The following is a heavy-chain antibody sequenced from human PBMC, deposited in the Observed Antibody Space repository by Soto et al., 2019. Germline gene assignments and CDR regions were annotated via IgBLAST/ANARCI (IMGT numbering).Heavy chain of an antibody. J-gene: IGHJ5*02. Sequence: QVQLQESGPGLVKPSQTLSLTCTVSGGSISSGGYYWSWIRQHPGKGLEWIGYIYYSGSTYYNPSLKSRVTISVDTSKNQFSLKLSSVTAADTAVYYCARDRYRGVDFWSGYGWFDPWGQGTLVTVSS. CDR3: ARDRYRGVDFWSGYGWFDP. CDR2: IYYSGST. CDR1: GGSISSGGYY. D-gene: IGHD3-3*01. V-gene: IGHV4-31*03.